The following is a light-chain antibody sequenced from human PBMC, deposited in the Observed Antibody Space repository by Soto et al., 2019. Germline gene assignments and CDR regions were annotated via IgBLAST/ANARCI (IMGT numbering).Light chain of an antibody. V-gene: IGKV1-39*01. CDR2: AAS. CDR3: QQSYTRPWT. J-gene: IGKJ1*01. CDR1: QSISNY. Sequence: DLQMTQSPSSLFASVGDKVTITCRASQSISNYLNWYLQKPGKAPYLMIYAASSLQSGVPSRFSGRGSGTYFTLTISSLQPEDFATYYCQQSYTRPWTFGQGTKVEIK.